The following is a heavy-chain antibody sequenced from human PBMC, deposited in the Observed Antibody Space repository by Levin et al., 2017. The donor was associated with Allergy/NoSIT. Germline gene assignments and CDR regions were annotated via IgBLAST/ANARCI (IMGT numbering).Heavy chain of an antibody. Sequence: AGGSLRLSCAASGFTFNIYAMNWVRQAPGKGLEWVSGISDDGRTTYYADSARGRFTVSRDNSRNTLYLQIDSLRAEDTAVYFCAKSVPGWGGSGQYPRQHDSWGQGTLVIVSS. J-gene: IGHJ4*02. CDR3: AKSVPGWGGSGQYPRQHDS. CDR2: ISDDGRTT. V-gene: IGHV3-23*01. CDR1: GFTFNIYA. D-gene: IGHD1-26*01.